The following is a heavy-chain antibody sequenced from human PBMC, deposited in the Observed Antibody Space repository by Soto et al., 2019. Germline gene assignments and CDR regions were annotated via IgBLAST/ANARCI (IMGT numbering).Heavy chain of an antibody. CDR1: VGSFSSGSYY. Sequence: PSETLSLTCTVSVGSFSSGSYYWSWIRQPPGKGLEWIGYIYYSGSTNYNPSLKSRVTISVDTSKNQFSLKLSSVTAADTAVYYCARDIWFGELLSYYNWFDPWGQGTLVTVSS. J-gene: IGHJ5*02. D-gene: IGHD3-10*01. V-gene: IGHV4-61*01. CDR2: IYYSGST. CDR3: ARDIWFGELLSYYNWFDP.